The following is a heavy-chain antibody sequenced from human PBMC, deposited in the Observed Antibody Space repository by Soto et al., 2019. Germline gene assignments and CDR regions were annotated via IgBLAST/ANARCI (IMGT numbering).Heavy chain of an antibody. CDR1: GFTFSDYA. Sequence: VQLVESGGGVVQPGRSLRLSCAASGFTFSDYAMHWVRQAPGKGLEGVAVVSHDGRNTHYADSVKGRFPISRDSSKKTVALEMTSLRSEDTAVYYCAKGGRQWLVTSDFNYWGQGALVTVSS. CDR2: VSHDGRNT. D-gene: IGHD6-19*01. V-gene: IGHV3-30*18. J-gene: IGHJ4*02. CDR3: AKGGRQWLVTSDFNY.